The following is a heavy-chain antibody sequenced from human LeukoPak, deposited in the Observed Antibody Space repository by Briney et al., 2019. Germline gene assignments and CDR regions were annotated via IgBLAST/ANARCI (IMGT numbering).Heavy chain of an antibody. J-gene: IGHJ3*02. Sequence: SVKVSCKASGDTFSSYAINWVRQAPGQGLAWMGRIIPIFDIATYGQNFQGRVTVTADKSTSTAYMELSSLRSEDTAVYYCARTYYYDTSGYAHPFDIWGQGTMVTVSS. CDR1: GDTFSSYA. D-gene: IGHD3-22*01. V-gene: IGHV1-69*04. CDR3: ARTYYYDTSGYAHPFDI. CDR2: IIPIFDIA.